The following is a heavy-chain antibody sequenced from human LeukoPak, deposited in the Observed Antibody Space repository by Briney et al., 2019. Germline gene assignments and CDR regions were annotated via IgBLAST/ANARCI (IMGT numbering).Heavy chain of an antibody. J-gene: IGHJ5*02. D-gene: IGHD1-26*01. CDR2: IYSDGST. CDR1: GFAVSTNY. CDR3: ARDQRSESYYPWGWFDP. Sequence: GGSLRLSCAASGFAVSTNYLSWVRQAPGKGLEWFSVIYSDGSTYYTDSVKARSTISRDSAKNTLYLQMNSLRPEDTAVYYCARDQRSESYYPWGWFDPWGQGTLVTVSS. V-gene: IGHV3-66*02.